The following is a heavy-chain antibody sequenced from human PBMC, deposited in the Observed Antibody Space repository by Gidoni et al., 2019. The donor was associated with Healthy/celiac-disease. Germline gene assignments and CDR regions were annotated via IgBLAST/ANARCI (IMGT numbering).Heavy chain of an antibody. V-gene: IGHV3-11*06. J-gene: IGHJ3*02. Sequence: LTISRDNAKNSLYLQMNSLRAEDTAVYYCARVAYMYNWNDVAFDIWGQGTMVTVSS. D-gene: IGHD1-1*01. CDR3: ARVAYMYNWNDVAFDI.